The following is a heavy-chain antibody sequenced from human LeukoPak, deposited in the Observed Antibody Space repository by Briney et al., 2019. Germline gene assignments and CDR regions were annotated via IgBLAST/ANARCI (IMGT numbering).Heavy chain of an antibody. CDR3: ATGGHSSSWYGYYFDY. V-gene: IGHV4-59*01. CDR2: IYNSGIT. Sequence: PSETLSLTCTVSGGSISSYYWSWIRQPPGKGLEYIGRIYNSGITNYNPSLKSRVTISADTSKNQFSLKLSSVTAADTAVYYCATGGHSSSWYGYYFDYWGQGTLVTVSS. J-gene: IGHJ4*02. CDR1: GGSISSYY. D-gene: IGHD6-13*01.